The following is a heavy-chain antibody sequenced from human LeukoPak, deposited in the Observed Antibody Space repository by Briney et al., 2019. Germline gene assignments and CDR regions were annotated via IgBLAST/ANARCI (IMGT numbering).Heavy chain of an antibody. CDR1: GFTFSSYA. CDR2: ISYDGSNK. CDR3: ARVPITIDV. D-gene: IGHD3-10*01. J-gene: IGHJ6*02. V-gene: IGHV3-30-3*01. Sequence: SGGSLRLSCAASGFTFSSYAMHWVRQAPGKGLEWVAVISYDGSNKYYADSVKGRFTISRDNSKNTLYLQMNSLRAEDTAVYYCARVPITIDVWGQGTTVTVSS.